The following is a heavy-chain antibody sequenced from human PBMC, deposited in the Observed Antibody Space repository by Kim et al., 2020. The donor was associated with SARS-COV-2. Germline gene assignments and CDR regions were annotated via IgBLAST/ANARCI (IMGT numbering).Heavy chain of an antibody. Sequence: SETLSLTCTVSGGSISSYYWSWIRQPPGKGLEWIGYIYYSGSTNYNPSLKSRVTISVDTSKNQFSLKLSSVTAADTAVYYCASQTGRLAGWFDPWGQGTLVTVSS. CDR1: GGSISSYY. V-gene: IGHV4-59*01. J-gene: IGHJ5*02. CDR2: IYYSGST. D-gene: IGHD6-25*01. CDR3: ASQTGRLAGWFDP.